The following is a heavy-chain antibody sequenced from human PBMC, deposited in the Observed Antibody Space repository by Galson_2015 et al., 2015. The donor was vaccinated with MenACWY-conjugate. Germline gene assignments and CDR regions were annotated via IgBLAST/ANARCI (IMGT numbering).Heavy chain of an antibody. CDR2: IWYDGSNK. CDR1: GFTFNSHG. D-gene: IGHD1-26*01. J-gene: IGHJ3*02. V-gene: IGHV3-33*06. CDR3: AKRGAITSSIWKDAFDI. Sequence: SLRLSCAASGFTFNSHGMHWVRQAPGKGLEWVAVIWYDGSNKYYADSVKGRFTISRDNSKNTVYLQMDSLRAEDTAMYYCAKRGAITSSIWKDAFDIRGQGTMVTASS.